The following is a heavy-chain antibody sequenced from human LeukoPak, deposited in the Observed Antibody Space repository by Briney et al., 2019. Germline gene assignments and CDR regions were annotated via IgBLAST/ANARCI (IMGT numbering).Heavy chain of an antibody. CDR2: ISGSSGNT. V-gene: IGHV3-23*01. CDR3: AKDSTRYYGVLTVNLREKGALDY. D-gene: IGHD3-9*01. Sequence: GGSLRLSCAASRFAFSSYAMTWVRQAPGKGLEWVSTISGSSGNTYYADSVKGRFTISRDNSKNTLYLQMNSLRAEDTAVYYCAKDSTRYYGVLTVNLREKGALDYWGQGTLVTVSS. J-gene: IGHJ4*02. CDR1: RFAFSSYA.